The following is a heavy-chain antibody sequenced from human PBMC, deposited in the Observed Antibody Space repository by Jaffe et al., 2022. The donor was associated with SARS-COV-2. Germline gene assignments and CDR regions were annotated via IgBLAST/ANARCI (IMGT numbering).Heavy chain of an antibody. CDR3: AKAESVPGYSSGLKTPFDY. CDR1: GFTFSSYA. J-gene: IGHJ4*02. Sequence: EVQLLESGGGLVQPGGSLRLSCTSSGFTFSSYAMSWVRQAPGKGLEWVSALSGSGGSTFFADSVKGRFTVSRDNSKNTLYLQMSSLRADDTAVYYCAKAESVPGYSSGLKTPFDYWGQGTLVTVSS. V-gene: IGHV3-23*01. CDR2: LSGSGGST. D-gene: IGHD5-18*01.